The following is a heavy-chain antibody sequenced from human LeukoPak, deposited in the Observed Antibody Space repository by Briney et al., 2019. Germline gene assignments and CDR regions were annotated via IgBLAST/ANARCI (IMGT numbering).Heavy chain of an antibody. D-gene: IGHD4-17*01. CDR3: ARLTDYGDADY. CDR1: GFTFSSYS. V-gene: IGHV3-21*01. Sequence: GGSLRLSCAASGFTFSSYSMNWVRQAPGKGLEWVSSISSSSSYIYYADSVKGRFTISGDNAKNSLYLQMNSLRAEDTAVYYCARLTDYGDADYWGQGTLVTVSS. J-gene: IGHJ4*02. CDR2: ISSSSSYI.